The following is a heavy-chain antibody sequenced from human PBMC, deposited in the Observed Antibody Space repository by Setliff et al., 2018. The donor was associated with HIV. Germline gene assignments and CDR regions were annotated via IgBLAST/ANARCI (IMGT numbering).Heavy chain of an antibody. D-gene: IGHD3-3*01. CDR1: GGSTRSSNW. Sequence: KPSETLSLTCAVSGGSTRSSNWWSWVRQPPGKGLEWIGEIYNSGRTNYNPSLKSRVTISVDNSKNQFSLNLSSVTAADTAVYYCMRGRSITIFGVAYFDFWGQGTQVTVSS. J-gene: IGHJ4*02. V-gene: IGHV4-4*02. CDR2: IYNSGRT. CDR3: MRGRSITIFGVAYFDF.